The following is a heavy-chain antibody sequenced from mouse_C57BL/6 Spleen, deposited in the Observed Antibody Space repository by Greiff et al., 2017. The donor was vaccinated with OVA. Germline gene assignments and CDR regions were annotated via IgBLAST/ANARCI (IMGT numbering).Heavy chain of an antibody. CDR1: GFTFTDYY. V-gene: IGHV7-3*01. J-gene: IGHJ4*01. D-gene: IGHD2-3*01. CDR2: IRNKANGYTT. Sequence: EVKLVESGGGLVQPGGSLSLSCAASGFTFTDYYMSWVRQPPGKALEWLGFIRNKANGYTTEYSASVKGRFTISRDNSQSILYLQRKALRAEDSATYYCARGYDCYYEGVGYAMDYWGQGTSVTVSS. CDR3: ARGYDCYYEGVGYAMDY.